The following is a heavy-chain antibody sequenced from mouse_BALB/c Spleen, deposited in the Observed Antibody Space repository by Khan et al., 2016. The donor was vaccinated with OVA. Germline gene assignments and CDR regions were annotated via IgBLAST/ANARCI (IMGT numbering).Heavy chain of an antibody. CDR3: ARCIDGYSYLYAMDY. J-gene: IGHJ4*01. CDR1: GFSLTNYG. CDR2: IWSDGST. V-gene: IGHV2-6*02. D-gene: IGHD2-3*01. Sequence: QVQLKESGPGLVAPSQSLSITCTVSGFSLTNYGVHWVRQPPGKGLEWLVVIWSDGSTNYNSVLKTRLSISKDNSKSQVFLKMNSLQTDDTAIDNCARCIDGYSYLYAMDYWGQGTSVTVSS.